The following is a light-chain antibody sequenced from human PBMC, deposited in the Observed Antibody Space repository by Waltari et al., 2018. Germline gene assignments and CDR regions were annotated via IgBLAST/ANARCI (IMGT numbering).Light chain of an antibody. CDR2: QIN. V-gene: IGLV8-61*01. CDR3: VLYMGSGIWV. Sequence: QTVVTQEPSLSVSPGGTVTLTCALSSGSVSSTSYASWYQQTPGQAPRTLVYQINNRSSGVPDRFSGSMLGNKAALTITGAQAEDESDYYCVLYMGSGIWVFGGGTKLTVL. CDR1: SGSVSSTSY. J-gene: IGLJ3*02.